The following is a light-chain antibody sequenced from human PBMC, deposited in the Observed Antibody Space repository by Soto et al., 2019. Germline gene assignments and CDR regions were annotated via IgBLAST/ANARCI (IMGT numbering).Light chain of an antibody. CDR1: QSVRSNY. Sequence: IVLTRSPGILFLSPGDRATLSCRASQSVRSNYLGWYQQKPGQAPRLRLYGAPSRNIGIPDRFSDSGSGTDFTITISRLEPEDFSVYYCQQYDTSPPLTCGGETKVEIK. J-gene: IGKJ4*01. CDR3: QQYDTSPPLT. V-gene: IGKV3-20*01. CDR2: GAP.